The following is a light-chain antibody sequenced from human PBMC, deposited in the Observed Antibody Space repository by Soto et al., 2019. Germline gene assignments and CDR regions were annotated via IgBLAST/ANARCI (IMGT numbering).Light chain of an antibody. CDR2: GAS. J-gene: IGKJ4*01. CDR1: QSVSSN. Sequence: EIVMTQSPATLSVSPGERATISCRASQSVSSNLAWYQQKPGQAPRLLIYGASTRATGIPARFSGSGSGTEFTLTISSLQSEDFAVYYCQQYNNGLLTFGGGTKVEIK. CDR3: QQYNNGLLT. V-gene: IGKV3-15*01.